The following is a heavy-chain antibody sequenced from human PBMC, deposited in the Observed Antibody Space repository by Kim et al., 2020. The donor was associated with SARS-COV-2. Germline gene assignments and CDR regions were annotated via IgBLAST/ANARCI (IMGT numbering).Heavy chain of an antibody. CDR2: IFGSGLTT. CDR3: CRGRGVDS. V-gene: IGHV3-23*01. CDR1: GFTFSNYV. Sequence: GGSLRLSCAASGFTFSNYVMNWVRQAPGKGLECVSTIFGSGLTTYYADSVKGRFTISCDNSKNTLYLQMNSLGAEVTGMWYCCRGRGVDSWGQVTRVTVS. D-gene: IGHD2-15*01. J-gene: IGHJ4*02.